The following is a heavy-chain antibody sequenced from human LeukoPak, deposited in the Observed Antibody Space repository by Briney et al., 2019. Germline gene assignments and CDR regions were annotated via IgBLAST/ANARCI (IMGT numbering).Heavy chain of an antibody. Sequence: GESLRLSCAASGFTFSSFTMTWVSPAPGKGLEWVSAIGGRGGSTYYADFLEGRFTIARDNSKDMVYLQMNSLKVEDTAIYYCGKEGGAWGQGTKVTVSS. CDR2: IGGRGGST. J-gene: IGHJ5*02. CDR1: GFTFSSFT. V-gene: IGHV3-23*01. D-gene: IGHD3-16*01. CDR3: GKEGGA.